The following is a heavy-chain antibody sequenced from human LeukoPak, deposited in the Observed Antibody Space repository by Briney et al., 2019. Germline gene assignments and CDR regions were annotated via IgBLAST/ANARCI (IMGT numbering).Heavy chain of an antibody. V-gene: IGHV3-9*01. Sequence: PGGSLRLSCAASGFTFDDYAMHWVRQAPGKGLEWVSGISWNSGSIGYADSVKGRFTISRDNAKNSLYLQMNSLRAEDTALYYCAKDGGTMVRGVIGYWGQGTLVTVSS. D-gene: IGHD3-10*01. CDR1: GFTFDDYA. CDR3: AKDGGTMVRGVIGY. J-gene: IGHJ4*02. CDR2: ISWNSGSI.